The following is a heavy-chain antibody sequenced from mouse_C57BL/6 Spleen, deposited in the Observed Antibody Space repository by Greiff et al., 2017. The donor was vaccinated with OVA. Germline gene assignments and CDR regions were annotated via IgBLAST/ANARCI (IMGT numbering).Heavy chain of an antibody. CDR1: GYTFTDYY. V-gene: IGHV1-26*01. D-gene: IGHD3-1*01. CDR3: ASGGYVGYYAMDY. CDR2: INPNNGGT. J-gene: IGHJ4*01. Sequence: EVQLQQSGPELVKPGASVKISCKASGYTFTDYYMNWVKQSHGKSLEWIGDINPNNGGTSYNQKFKGKATLTVDKSSSTAYMELRSLTSEDSAVYYCASGGYVGYYAMDYWGQGTSVTVSS.